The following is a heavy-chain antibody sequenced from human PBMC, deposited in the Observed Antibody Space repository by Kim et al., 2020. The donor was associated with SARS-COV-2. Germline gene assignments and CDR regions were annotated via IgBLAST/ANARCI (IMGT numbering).Heavy chain of an antibody. J-gene: IGHJ6*02. Sequence: KSRVTISVDPSKNQFSLKLSSVTAADTAVYYCARGKRYSYGYDYYYGMDVWGQGTTVTVSS. CDR3: ARGKRYSYGYDYYYGMDV. D-gene: IGHD5-18*01. V-gene: IGHV4-59*09.